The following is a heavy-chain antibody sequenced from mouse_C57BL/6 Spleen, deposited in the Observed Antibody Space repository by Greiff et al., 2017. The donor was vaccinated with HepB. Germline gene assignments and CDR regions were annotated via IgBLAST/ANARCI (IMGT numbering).Heavy chain of an antibody. CDR2: IYPGDGDT. CDR1: GYAFSSYW. V-gene: IGHV1-80*01. Sequence: QVQLKESGAELVKPGASVKISCKASGYAFSSYWMNWVKQRPGKGLEWIGQIYPGDGDTNYNGKFKGKATLTADKSSSTAYMQLSSLTSEDSAVYFCARSSPLPYGRAMDYWGQGTSVTVSS. CDR3: ARSSPLPYGRAMDY. J-gene: IGHJ4*01. D-gene: IGHD1-1*01.